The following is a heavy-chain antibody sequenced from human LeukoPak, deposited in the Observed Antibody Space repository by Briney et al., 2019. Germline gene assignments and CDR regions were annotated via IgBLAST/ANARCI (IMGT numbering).Heavy chain of an antibody. V-gene: IGHV1-2*02. CDR2: INPNSGGT. Sequence: ASVTVSCKASGYTFTGYYMHWVRQATGQGLEWMGWINPNSGGTNYAQKFQGRVTMTRDTSISTAHMELSRLRTDDTAVYYCARSLYSYGYFDYWGQGTLVTVSS. CDR1: GYTFTGYY. CDR3: ARSLYSYGYFDY. D-gene: IGHD5-18*01. J-gene: IGHJ4*02.